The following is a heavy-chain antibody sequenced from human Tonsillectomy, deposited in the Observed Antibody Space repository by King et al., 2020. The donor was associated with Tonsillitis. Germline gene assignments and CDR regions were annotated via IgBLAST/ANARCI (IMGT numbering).Heavy chain of an antibody. CDR2: IIPIFGTA. J-gene: IGHJ4*02. V-gene: IGHV1-69*01. CDR1: GGTFSSYA. D-gene: IGHD6-13*01. Sequence: QLVQSGAEVKKPGSSVKVSCKASGGTFSSYAISWVRQAPGQGLEWMGGIIPIFGTANYAQKFQGRVTITAAESTSTDYMELSSLRSEDTAVYYCATRLMDMLEQQLTYFDYWGQGTLVTVSS. CDR3: ATRLMDMLEQQLTYFDY.